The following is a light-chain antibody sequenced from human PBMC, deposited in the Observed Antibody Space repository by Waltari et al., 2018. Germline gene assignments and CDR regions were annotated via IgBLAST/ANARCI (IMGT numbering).Light chain of an antibody. J-gene: IGKJ4*01. CDR2: KAS. Sequence: IQTTQSPSTPSASVGDRVTITCRASQSISNWLAWYQQKPGKAPNLLIYKASTLESGVPSRFSGSGAGTEFTLTISSLQPDDFATYYCQQYNSYSLLTFGGGTKVEIK. CDR3: QQYNSYSLLT. CDR1: QSISNW. V-gene: IGKV1-5*03.